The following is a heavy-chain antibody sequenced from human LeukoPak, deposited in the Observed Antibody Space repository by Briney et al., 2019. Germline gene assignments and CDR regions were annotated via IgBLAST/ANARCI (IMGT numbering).Heavy chain of an antibody. CDR2: IYTSGST. V-gene: IGHV4-4*07. CDR3: ARRMPGDAFDV. J-gene: IGHJ3*01. CDR1: GGSISSYY. D-gene: IGHD2-2*01. Sequence: SETLSLTCTVSGGSISSYYWSWIRQPAGKGLEWIGRIYTSGSTNYNPSLKSRVTISVDTSKNQLSLKLSSVTAADTAMYFCARRMPGDAFDVWGQGTMVTVSS.